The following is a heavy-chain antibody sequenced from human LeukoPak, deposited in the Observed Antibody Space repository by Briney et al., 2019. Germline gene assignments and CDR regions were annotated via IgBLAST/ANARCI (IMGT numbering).Heavy chain of an antibody. V-gene: IGHV4-61*02. CDR1: GGSISSGSYY. CDR2: IYTSGST. J-gene: IGHJ3*02. CDR3: ARARGDRGYAFDI. D-gene: IGHD5-12*01. Sequence: SQTLSLTCSVSGGSISSGSYYWSWIRQPAGKGLEWIGRIYTSGSTNYNPSLKSRVTISVDTSKNQFSLKLSSVTAADTAVYYCARARGDRGYAFDIWGPGTMVTVSS.